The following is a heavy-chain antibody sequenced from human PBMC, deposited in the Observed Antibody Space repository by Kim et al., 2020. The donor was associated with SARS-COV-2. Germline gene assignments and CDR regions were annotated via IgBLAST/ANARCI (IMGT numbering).Heavy chain of an antibody. V-gene: IGHV3-23*01. Sequence: GSLRLSCAASGFTFTNYPMNWVRQAPGKGLEWVSAISGSGDSTYYADSVRGRFTISRDNSKNSLFLHMSSLRAEDTAVYYCTKRGGYCSSSSCHLDYWGQGTLVTVSA. CDR3: TKRGGYCSSSSCHLDY. D-gene: IGHD2-2*01. CDR1: GFTFTNYP. CDR2: ISGSGDST. J-gene: IGHJ4*02.